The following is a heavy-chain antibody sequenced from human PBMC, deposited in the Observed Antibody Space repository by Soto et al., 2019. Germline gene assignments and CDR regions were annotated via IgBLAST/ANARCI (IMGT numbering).Heavy chain of an antibody. D-gene: IGHD4-17*01. CDR1: GYTFTSYG. CDR3: ARKNDYGDFDY. Sequence: ASVKVSCKASGYTFTSYGISWVRQAPGQGLEWMGWISAYSGNTNYAQKLQGRVTMTTDTSTSTAYMDLRSLRSNDTAVYYCARKNDYGDFDYWGQGTLVTVSS. CDR2: ISAYSGNT. V-gene: IGHV1-18*01. J-gene: IGHJ4*02.